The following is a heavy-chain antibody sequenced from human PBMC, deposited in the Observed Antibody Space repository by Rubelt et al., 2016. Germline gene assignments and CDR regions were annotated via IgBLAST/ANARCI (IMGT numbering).Heavy chain of an antibody. Sequence: QVQLQQWGAGLLKPSETLSLTCAVYGGSFSGYYCSWIRQPPGKGLAWIGEINHSGSTNYNPSLKSRGTISVDTSKNQVSLELSSVTAADTAVYYCAVVRSRTPSVWFDPWGQGTLVNVS. CDR2: INHSGST. CDR3: AVVRSRTPSVWFDP. J-gene: IGHJ5*02. V-gene: IGHV4-34*01. D-gene: IGHD3-3*01. CDR1: GGSFSGYY.